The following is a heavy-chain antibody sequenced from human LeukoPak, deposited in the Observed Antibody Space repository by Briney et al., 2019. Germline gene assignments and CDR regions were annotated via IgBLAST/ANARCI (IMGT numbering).Heavy chain of an antibody. CDR2: ISGSGGST. CDR1: GFTFSSYA. J-gene: IGHJ4*02. CDR3: ARDNGIVAPSIPLDY. D-gene: IGHD5-12*01. Sequence: GGSLRLSCAASGFTFSSYAMSWVRQAPGKGLEWVSAISGSGGSTYYADSVKGRVTISRDNSKNTLYLQRNSLRAEDTAVYYCARDNGIVAPSIPLDYWGQGTLVTVSS. V-gene: IGHV3-23*01.